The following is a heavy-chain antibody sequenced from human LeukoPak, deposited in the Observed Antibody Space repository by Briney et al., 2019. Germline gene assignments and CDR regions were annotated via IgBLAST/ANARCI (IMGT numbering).Heavy chain of an antibody. CDR1: GYSFTNYD. CDR2: MNPNSGNT. J-gene: IGHJ6*03. V-gene: IGHV1-8*03. CDR3: ARVASSSWYWYYYYMDV. D-gene: IGHD6-13*01. Sequence: ASVRVSCKASGYSFTNYDLNWVRQAPGQGLEWMGWMNPNSGNTGYAQKFQGRVTITRNTSISTAYMELSSLRSEDTAVYYCARVASSSWYWYYYYMDVWGKGTTVTVSS.